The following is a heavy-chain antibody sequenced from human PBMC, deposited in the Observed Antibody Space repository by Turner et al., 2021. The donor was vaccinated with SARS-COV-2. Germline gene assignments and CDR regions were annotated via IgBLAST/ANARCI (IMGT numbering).Heavy chain of an antibody. CDR1: GFTFRRYW. Sequence: EVQFVESGGGLVQPGGSLRLSCEASGFTFRRYWMTWVRQAPGKGLEWVANIKGDGSKIRYLDSVMCRFTISRDNAKNSLFLQMNSLRVEDTAVYYCVRDDMVEDSGAYYDRLDHWGQGISVAVSS. J-gene: IGHJ4*02. D-gene: IGHD3-22*01. CDR2: IKGDGSKI. V-gene: IGHV3-7*01. CDR3: VRDDMVEDSGAYYDRLDH.